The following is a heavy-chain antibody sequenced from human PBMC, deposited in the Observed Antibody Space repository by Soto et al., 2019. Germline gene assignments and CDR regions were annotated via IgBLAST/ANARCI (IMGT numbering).Heavy chain of an antibody. CDR2: IYYSVST. V-gene: IGHV4-61*01. CDR3: ARFGYSSGWLDY. J-gene: IGHJ4*02. Sequence: SETLSITCTVYGGCVNSGSYSWSWIRQLPGKGLEWIAYIYYSVSTDYNPSLKSRVTISVETSKNQFSLKVSSVTAADTAVYYCARFGYSSGWLDYWGQRTLVTVFS. D-gene: IGHD6-19*01. CDR1: GGCVNSGSYS.